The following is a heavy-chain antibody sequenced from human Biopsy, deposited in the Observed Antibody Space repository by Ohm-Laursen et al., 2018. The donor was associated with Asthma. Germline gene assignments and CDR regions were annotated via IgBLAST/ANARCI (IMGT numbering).Heavy chain of an antibody. CDR2: GSPDGHNK. D-gene: IGHD3-22*01. CDR1: GFVFSQCG. V-gene: IGHV3-30*03. CDR3: ARQSGQEYGDSIPFDT. Sequence: SLRLSCAASGFVFSQCGMHWVRQGPGKGLEWVALGSPDGHNKYYEDSVKGRFTISRDNSRNRLYLQINSLTVEDSAVYFCARQSGQEYGDSIPFDTWGQGTKVAVSS. J-gene: IGHJ3*02.